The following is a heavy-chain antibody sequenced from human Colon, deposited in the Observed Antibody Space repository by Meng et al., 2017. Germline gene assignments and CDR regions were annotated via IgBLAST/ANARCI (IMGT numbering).Heavy chain of an antibody. CDR3: ARGSYDILTGYPWYYFDY. V-gene: IGHV4-30-2*01. Sequence: QLQLQESGSGLVKPSQTLSLTCAVPGGSISSGGYSWSWIRQPPGKGLEWIGYIYHSGSTYYNPSLKSRVTISVDRSKNQFSLKLSSVTAADTAVYYCARGSYDILTGYPWYYFDYWGQGTLVTVSS. J-gene: IGHJ4*02. D-gene: IGHD3-9*01. CDR2: IYHSGST. CDR1: GGSISSGGYS.